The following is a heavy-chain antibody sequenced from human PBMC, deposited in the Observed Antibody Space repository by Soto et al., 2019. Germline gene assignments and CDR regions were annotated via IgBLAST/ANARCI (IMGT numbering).Heavy chain of an antibody. CDR1: GDSVSSNSAA. D-gene: IGHD2-8*01. CDR2: TYYRSKWYN. CDR3: ASNFFPYCTNGVCYTGRFDY. V-gene: IGHV6-1*01. Sequence: SQTLSLTCAISGDSVSSNSAAWNWIRQSPSRGLEWLGRTYYRSKWYNDYAVSVKSRITINPDTSKNQFSLQLNSVTPEDTAVYYCASNFFPYCTNGVCYTGRFDYWGQGTLVTVSS. J-gene: IGHJ4*02.